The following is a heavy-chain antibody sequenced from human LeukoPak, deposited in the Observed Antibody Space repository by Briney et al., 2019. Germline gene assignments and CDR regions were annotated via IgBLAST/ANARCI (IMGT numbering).Heavy chain of an antibody. D-gene: IGHD2-15*01. V-gene: IGHV4-34*01. Sequence: SETLSLTCAVYGGSFSGCYWSWIRQPPGKGLEWIGEINHSGSTNYNPSLKSRVTIPVDTSKNQFSLKLSSVTAADTAVYYCARGLVVVAAAPFNYWGQGTLVTVSS. CDR3: ARGLVVVAAAPFNY. CDR2: INHSGST. J-gene: IGHJ4*02. CDR1: GGSFSGCY.